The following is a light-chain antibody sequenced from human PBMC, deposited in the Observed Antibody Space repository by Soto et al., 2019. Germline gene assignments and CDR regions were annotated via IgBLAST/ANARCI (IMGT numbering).Light chain of an antibody. CDR1: SSDVGAYNY. V-gene: IGLV2-11*01. J-gene: IGLJ1*01. CDR3: CSYAGSYTYV. CDR2: DVS. Sequence: QSVLTQPRSVSDSPGQSVAISCTGTSSDVGAYNYVSWYQQHPGKAPKLMMYDVSKRPSGVPDRFSGSKSGNTASLTISGLQAEDEADYYCCSYAGSYTYVFGTGTKLTVL.